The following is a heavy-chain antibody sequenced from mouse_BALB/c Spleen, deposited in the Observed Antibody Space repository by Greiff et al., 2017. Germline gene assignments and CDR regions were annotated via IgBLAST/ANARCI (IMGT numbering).Heavy chain of an antibody. CDR1: GFTFSSYG. CDR2: INSNGGST. J-gene: IGHJ2*01. CDR3: AREGGYYDY. D-gene: IGHD2-3*01. Sequence: VQLKESGGGLVQPGGSLKLSCAASGFTFSSYGMSWVRQTPDKRLELVATINSNGGSTYYPDSVKGRFTISRDNAKNTLYLQMSSLKSEDTAMYYCAREGGYYDYWGQGTTLTVSS. V-gene: IGHV5-6-3*01.